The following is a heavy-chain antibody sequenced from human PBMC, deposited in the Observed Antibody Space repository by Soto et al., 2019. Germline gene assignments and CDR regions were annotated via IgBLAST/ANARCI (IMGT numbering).Heavy chain of an antibody. CDR2: ISYDSSNK. D-gene: IGHD2-15*01. V-gene: IGHV3-30*18. CDR1: GFTFSYG. Sequence: VQLLESGGGLIQPGGSLRLSCAASGFTFSYGIHWLRQAPGKGLEWVAYISYDSSNKFYGDSVKGRFTISRANSKNTQFLQMNSPRAADTAVYYCAKLVIGYCSGNTCDDYWAQGTLVAVAS. J-gene: IGHJ4*02. CDR3: AKLVIGYCSGNTCDDY.